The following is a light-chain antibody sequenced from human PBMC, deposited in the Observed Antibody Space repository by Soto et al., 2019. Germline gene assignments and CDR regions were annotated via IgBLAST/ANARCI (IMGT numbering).Light chain of an antibody. V-gene: IGKV3-15*01. Sequence: EIVMTQSPATLSVSLGERATLSCRASQSVTTTLAWYQQKPGQAPRLLIYDASTSATAIPARFSGSGSESDFNLTISSMQSEDYAFDYCQQYHSWPPSYTFGQGTKLEIK. CDR1: QSVTTT. J-gene: IGKJ2*01. CDR3: QQYHSWPPSYT. CDR2: DAS.